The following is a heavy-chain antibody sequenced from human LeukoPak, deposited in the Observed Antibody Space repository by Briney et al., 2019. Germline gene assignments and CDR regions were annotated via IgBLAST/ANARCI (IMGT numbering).Heavy chain of an antibody. CDR1: GYTFTGYY. J-gene: IGHJ5*02. CDR3: ARVAPDYYDSRSNWFDP. V-gene: IGHV1-2*02. CDR2: INPNSGGT. D-gene: IGHD3-22*01. Sequence: GASVKVSCKASGYTFTGYYMHWVRQAPGQGLEWMGWINPNSGGTNYAQKFQGRVTMTRDTSISTAYMELSRLRSDDTAVYYCARVAPDYYDSRSNWFDPWGQGTLATISS.